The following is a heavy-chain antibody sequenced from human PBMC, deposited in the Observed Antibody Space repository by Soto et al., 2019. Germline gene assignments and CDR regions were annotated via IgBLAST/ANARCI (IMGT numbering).Heavy chain of an antibody. Sequence: ASVKVSCKASGYTFTGYYMHWVRQAPGQGLEWMGWINPNSGGTNYAQKFQGWVTMTRDTSISTAYMELSRLRSDDTAVYYCARDGGEAARLTRYYYGMDVWGQGTTVTVSS. D-gene: IGHD6-6*01. CDR3: ARDGGEAARLTRYYYGMDV. V-gene: IGHV1-2*04. J-gene: IGHJ6*02. CDR2: INPNSGGT. CDR1: GYTFTGYY.